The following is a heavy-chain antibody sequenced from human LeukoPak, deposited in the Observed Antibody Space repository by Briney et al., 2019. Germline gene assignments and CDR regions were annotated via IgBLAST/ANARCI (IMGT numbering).Heavy chain of an antibody. CDR1: GGSISSSPYN. V-gene: IGHV4-39*01. Sequence: SETLSLTCTVSGGSISSSPYNWGWIRQPPGKGLEWIGSIHYGGSTYYNPSLKSRVLISVDMSKNHLSLRLSSVTAADTAVYYCARQTGSGLFILPGGQGTLVTVSS. CDR2: IHYGGST. D-gene: IGHD3/OR15-3a*01. J-gene: IGHJ4*02. CDR3: ARQTGSGLFILP.